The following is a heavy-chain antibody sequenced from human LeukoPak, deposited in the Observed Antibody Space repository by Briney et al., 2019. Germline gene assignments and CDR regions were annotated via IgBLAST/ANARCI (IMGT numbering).Heavy chain of an antibody. CDR2: ISSSSSYI. D-gene: IGHD3-9*01. CDR1: GFTFSSYS. CDR3: ARDRGVLRYFDWLSSDAFDI. J-gene: IGHJ3*02. Sequence: GGSLRLSCAASGFTFSSYSMNWVRQAPGKGLEWVSSISSSSSYIYYADSVKGRFTISRDNAKNSLYLQMNSLRAEDTAVYYCARDRGVLRYFDWLSSDAFDIWGQGTMVTVSS. V-gene: IGHV3-21*01.